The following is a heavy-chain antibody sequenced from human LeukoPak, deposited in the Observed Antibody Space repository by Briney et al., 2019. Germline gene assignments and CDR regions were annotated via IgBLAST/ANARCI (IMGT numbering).Heavy chain of an antibody. CDR1: GFTFSSYA. D-gene: IGHD1-26*01. J-gene: IGHJ4*02. V-gene: IGHV3-23*01. CDR3: TTVIVGGGY. Sequence: GGSLRLSCAASGFTFSSYAMSWVRQAPGKGLEWVSTISGGGGSTDSADSVKGRFTISRVNSRNTLYLQMNSLKAEDTALYYCTTVIVGGGYWGPGTLVTVSS. CDR2: ISGGGGST.